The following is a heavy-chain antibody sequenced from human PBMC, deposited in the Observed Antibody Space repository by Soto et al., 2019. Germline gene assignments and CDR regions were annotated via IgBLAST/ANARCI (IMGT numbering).Heavy chain of an antibody. CDR1: GFTFSSYA. D-gene: IGHD1-26*01. Sequence: GSLRLSCAASGFTFSSYAMHWVRQAPGKGLEWVAVIWYDGTNKYYTDSVKGRFTISRDNSKNTLYLQMNSLRAEDTAVYYCARAKSSGNYYSDYWGQGTLVTVSS. J-gene: IGHJ4*02. V-gene: IGHV3-33*01. CDR2: IWYDGTNK. CDR3: ARAKSSGNYYSDY.